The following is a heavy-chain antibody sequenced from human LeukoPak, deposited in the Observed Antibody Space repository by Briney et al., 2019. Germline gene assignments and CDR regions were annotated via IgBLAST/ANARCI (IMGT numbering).Heavy chain of an antibody. D-gene: IGHD3-10*01. V-gene: IGHV1-69*06. CDR2: IIPIFGTA. J-gene: IGHJ3*02. Sequence: GASVKVSCKASGGTFSSYAISWVRQAPGQGLEWMGGIIPIFGTANYAQKFQGRVTITADKSTSTAYMELSSLRSEDTAVYYCARDDPGDGAFDIWGQGTMVTVSS. CDR3: ARDDPGDGAFDI. CDR1: GGTFSSYA.